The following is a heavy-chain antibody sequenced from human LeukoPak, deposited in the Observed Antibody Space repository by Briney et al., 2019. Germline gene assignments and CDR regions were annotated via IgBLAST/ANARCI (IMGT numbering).Heavy chain of an antibody. CDR1: GFSVSSNY. CDR2: IYSAGST. CDR3: AKAAVVVAAPYFDY. J-gene: IGHJ4*02. D-gene: IGHD2-15*01. Sequence: GGSLRLSCAASGFSVSSNYMCWVRQAPGKGLEWVSLIYSAGSTYYADSVKGRFTISRDNSKNTLYLQMNSLRAEDTAVYYCAKAAVVVAAPYFDYWGQGNLVTVSS. V-gene: IGHV3-53*01.